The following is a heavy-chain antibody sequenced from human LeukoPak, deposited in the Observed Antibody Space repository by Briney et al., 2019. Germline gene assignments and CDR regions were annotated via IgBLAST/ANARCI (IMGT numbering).Heavy chain of an antibody. CDR3: ARRLHLLGYSHA. J-gene: IGHJ4*02. Sequence: SSETLSLTCALSGGSISRGGYSGSWVRQPPGKGLEWIGYIYHSGRPYYNPSLKSRVTISVDRSKNQFSLMLSSVTAADTAVYYCARRLHLLGYSHAWGQGTLVTVSS. CDR2: IYHSGRP. D-gene: IGHD5-18*01. V-gene: IGHV4-30-2*01. CDR1: GGSISRGGYS.